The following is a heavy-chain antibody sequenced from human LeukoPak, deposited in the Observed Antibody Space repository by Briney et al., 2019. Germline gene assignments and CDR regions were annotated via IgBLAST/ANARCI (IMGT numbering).Heavy chain of an antibody. CDR3: AREVREYQLLGSIDY. V-gene: IGHV3-21*01. CDR1: GFTFSSYS. J-gene: IGHJ4*02. CDR2: ISSSSSYI. D-gene: IGHD2-2*01. Sequence: PGGSLRLSCAASGFTFSSYSMNWVRQAPGKGLEWVSSISSSSSYIHYADSVKGRFTISRDNAKNSLYLQMNSLRAEDTAVYYCAREVREYQLLGSIDYWGQGTLVTVSS.